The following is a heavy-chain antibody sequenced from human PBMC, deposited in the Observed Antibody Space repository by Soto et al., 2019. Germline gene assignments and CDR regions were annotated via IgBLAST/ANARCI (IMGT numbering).Heavy chain of an antibody. V-gene: IGHV1-69*06. D-gene: IGHD3-10*01. CDR3: ASWRSYSGSYCFDY. CDR1: GGTSNSYT. CDR2: VIPKYDSV. Sequence: QVQLVQSGAEVKKPGSSVKVSCEASGGTSNSYTIHWVRQAPGQGLEWIGQVIPKYDSVNYAQRFQGRVSISADNSTNTAYMEWSSLRSEDTALYYCASWRSYSGSYCFDYWGQGTLVSVSS. J-gene: IGHJ4*02.